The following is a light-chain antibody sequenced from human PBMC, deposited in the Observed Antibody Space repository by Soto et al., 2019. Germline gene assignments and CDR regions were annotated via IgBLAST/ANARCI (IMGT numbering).Light chain of an antibody. J-gene: IGKJ5*01. CDR1: QSVSNDF. V-gene: IGKV3-15*01. CDR3: QQYNNWPPT. Sequence: EIVLTQSPCILSLSPGERATLSCRASQSVSNDFLAWYQQKPGQAPRLLIYGASTTATGIPDRISGSGSGTEFTLTISSLQSEDLAVYYCQQYNNWPPTFGRGTRLEIK. CDR2: GAS.